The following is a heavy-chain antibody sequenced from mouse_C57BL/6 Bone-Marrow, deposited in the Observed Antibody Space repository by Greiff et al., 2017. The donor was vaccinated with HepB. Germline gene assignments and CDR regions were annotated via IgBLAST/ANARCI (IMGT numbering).Heavy chain of an antibody. J-gene: IGHJ4*01. CDR3: SEDSAVYYCALTGSSHYYAMDY. D-gene: IGHD4-1*01. CDR2: GQGLEWIG. V-gene: IGHV1-87*01. CDR1: YTFSRCVH. Sequence: QVQLKQSGPELARPWASVMISCQALYTFSRCVHFAISDTNYWMQWVKERPGQGLEWIGAIYLGNGVTSYNQKFKGMATLIADKSSSKAYLQLISLTSEDSAVYYCALTGSSHYYAMDYWGQGTSVTVSS.